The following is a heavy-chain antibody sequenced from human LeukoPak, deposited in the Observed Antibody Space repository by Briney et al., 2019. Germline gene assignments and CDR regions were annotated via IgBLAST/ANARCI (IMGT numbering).Heavy chain of an antibody. V-gene: IGHV3-15*01. J-gene: IGHJ4*02. CDR2: IKSKTDGGTT. Sequence: GGSLRLSCAASGFTFSVFWMFWVRQAPGKGLEWVGRIKSKTDGGTTDYAAPVKGRFTISRDDSKNTLYLQMNSLKTEDTAVYYCSTTYYYDSSEGYWGQGTLVTVSS. CDR3: STTYYYDSSEGY. CDR1: GFTFSVFW. D-gene: IGHD3-22*01.